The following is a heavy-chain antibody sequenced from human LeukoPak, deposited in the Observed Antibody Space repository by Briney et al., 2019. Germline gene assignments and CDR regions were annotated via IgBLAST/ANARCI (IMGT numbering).Heavy chain of an antibody. Sequence: SGTLSLTCAVSGGSISSSNWWSWVRQPPGKGLEWIGEIYHSGSTNYNPSLKGRVTISVDTSKNQFSLKLSSVTAADTAVYYCARDRYDFWSGYSRDNWFDPWGQGTLVTVSS. CDR3: ARDRYDFWSGYSRDNWFDP. D-gene: IGHD3-3*01. CDR2: IYHSGST. V-gene: IGHV4-4*02. J-gene: IGHJ5*02. CDR1: GGSISSSNW.